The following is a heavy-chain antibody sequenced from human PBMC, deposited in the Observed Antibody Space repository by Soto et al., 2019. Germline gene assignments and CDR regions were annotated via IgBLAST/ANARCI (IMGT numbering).Heavy chain of an antibody. D-gene: IGHD3-22*01. V-gene: IGHV3-30-3*01. CDR2: ISYEGGNR. J-gene: IGHJ4*02. Sequence: QVQLVESGGGVVQPGGSLRLSCAASGFSFNLYAMHWVRQAPGKGLEWVAVISYEGGNRFYADSVKGRFTISRDNSRNKLYLHMAKLRAEDTAVYYCSRSLYYYDTEEYRDSWGQGTLLTVSP. CDR3: SRSLYYYDTEEYRDS. CDR1: GFSFNLYA.